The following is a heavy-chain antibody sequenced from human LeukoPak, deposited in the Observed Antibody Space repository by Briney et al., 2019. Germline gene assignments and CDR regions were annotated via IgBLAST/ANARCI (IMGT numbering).Heavy chain of an antibody. CDR2: IYSGGST. Sequence: GGSLRLSCAASGFTVSSNYMSWVRQAPGKGLEWVSVIYSGGSTYYADSVKGRFTISRDNSKNTLYLQMNSLRAEDTAVYYCASLYPNFWDSSSWYYFDYWGQGTLVTVSS. CDR1: GFTVSSNY. CDR3: ASLYPNFWDSSSWYYFDY. D-gene: IGHD6-13*01. V-gene: IGHV3-53*01. J-gene: IGHJ4*02.